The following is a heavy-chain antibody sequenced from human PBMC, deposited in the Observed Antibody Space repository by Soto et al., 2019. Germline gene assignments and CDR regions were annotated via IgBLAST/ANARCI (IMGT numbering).Heavy chain of an antibody. Sequence: SETLSLTCTVFGGSISSYYWNWIRQPPGKGLEWIGDIYYSGSSTYNPSLKSRVTISVDMSRNQFSLRLSSVTAADTAVYYCAGLQINYYYMDVWGKGTTVTVSS. CDR2: IYYSGSS. CDR3: AGLQINYYYMDV. CDR1: GGSISSYY. V-gene: IGHV4-59*01. J-gene: IGHJ6*03. D-gene: IGHD1-1*01.